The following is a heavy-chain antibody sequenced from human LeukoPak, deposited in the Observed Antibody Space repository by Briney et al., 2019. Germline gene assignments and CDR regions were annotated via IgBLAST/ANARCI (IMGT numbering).Heavy chain of an antibody. D-gene: IGHD6-19*01. CDR2: ISGSGGST. V-gene: IGHV3-23*01. J-gene: IGHJ4*02. CDR3: AKVGSIAVAGTKASFDY. CDR1: GFTVSGNY. Sequence: GGSLRLSCAVSGFTVSGNYMSWVRHAPGKGLEWVSAISGSGGSTYYADSVKGRFTISRDNSKNTLYLQMNSLRAEDTAVYYCAKVGSIAVAGTKASFDYWGQGTLVTVSS.